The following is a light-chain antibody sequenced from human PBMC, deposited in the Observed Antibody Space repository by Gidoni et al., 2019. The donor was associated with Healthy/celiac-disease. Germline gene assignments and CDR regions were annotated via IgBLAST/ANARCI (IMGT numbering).Light chain of an antibody. CDR3: QQYNSYPYT. Sequence: DIQMTQSPSTLSASVGDRVTITCRASQSISSWLAWYLQKPGNTPKLLIYDASSLEGGVPSRFSGSGSGTEFTLTISSLQPDDFATYYCQQYNSYPYTFGQGTKLEIK. CDR2: DAS. CDR1: QSISSW. V-gene: IGKV1-5*01. J-gene: IGKJ2*01.